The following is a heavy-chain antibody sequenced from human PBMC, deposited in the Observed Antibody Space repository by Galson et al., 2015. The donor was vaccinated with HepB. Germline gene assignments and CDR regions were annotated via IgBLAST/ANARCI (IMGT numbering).Heavy chain of an antibody. CDR1: TFTFSNYE. CDR2: ISSSGDVI. Sequence: SLRLSCAASTFTFSNYEMNWVRQAPGKGLEWVSYISSSGDVIYYGDSVKGRFTISRDNAKNSLYLQMSSLRAEDTAVYYCARIGYCGSTSCYSYYGMDVWGQGTTVTVSS. D-gene: IGHD2-2*01. J-gene: IGHJ6*02. V-gene: IGHV3-48*03. CDR3: ARIGYCGSTSCYSYYGMDV.